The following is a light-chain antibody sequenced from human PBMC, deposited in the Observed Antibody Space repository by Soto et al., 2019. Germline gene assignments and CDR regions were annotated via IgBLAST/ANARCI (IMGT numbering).Light chain of an antibody. CDR3: QHHNSYSQT. J-gene: IGKJ1*01. CDR1: QSIRYY. V-gene: IGKV1-5*01. Sequence: DIQLTQSPPTLSASVVXRXXXXVXXSQSIRYYLAWYQQMPGKAPKLLIYGASSLQSGVPSRFSGSGSGTEFTLTISSLQPDDFATYFCQHHNSYSQTFGQGTKVDIK. CDR2: GAS.